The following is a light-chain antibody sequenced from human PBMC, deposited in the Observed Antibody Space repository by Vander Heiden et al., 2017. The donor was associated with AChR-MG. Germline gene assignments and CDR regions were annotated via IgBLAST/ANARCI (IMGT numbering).Light chain of an antibody. J-gene: IGKJ1*01. CDR1: QSVSTN. V-gene: IGKV3-15*01. CDR3: QHYNSWPPWT. Sequence: IIMTQSPATLSVSPGERATLSCRASQSVSTNLAWYQQKPGQAPRLLIYGAYTRATGIPARFSGSGSGTEFTLTISSLQSEDFAVYYCQHYNSWPPWTFGQGTKVEIQ. CDR2: GAY.